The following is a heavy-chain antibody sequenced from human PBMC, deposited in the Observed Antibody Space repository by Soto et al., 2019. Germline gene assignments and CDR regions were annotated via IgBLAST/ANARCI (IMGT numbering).Heavy chain of an antibody. J-gene: IGHJ4*02. Sequence: LRLSCAASGFTFSSYAMSWVRQAPGKGLEWVSAISGSGGSTYYADSVKGRFTISRDNSKNTLYLQMNSLRAEDTAVYYCAKGGYSSSWYEYYFDYWGQGTLVTVSS. V-gene: IGHV3-23*01. CDR1: GFTFSSYA. CDR3: AKGGYSSSWYEYYFDY. D-gene: IGHD6-13*01. CDR2: ISGSGGST.